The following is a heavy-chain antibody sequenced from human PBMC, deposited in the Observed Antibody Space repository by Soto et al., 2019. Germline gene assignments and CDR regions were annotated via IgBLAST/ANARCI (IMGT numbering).Heavy chain of an antibody. J-gene: IGHJ6*02. CDR1: GGSISSYY. CDR3: ASADYYYYGMDV. CDR2: IYYSGST. Sequence: SETLSLTCTVSGGSISSYYWSWIRQPPGKGLEWIGYIYYSGSTTYNPSLKSRVTISVDTSKNQFSLKLSSVTAADTAVYYCASADYYYYGMDVWGQGTTVTVSS. V-gene: IGHV4-59*01.